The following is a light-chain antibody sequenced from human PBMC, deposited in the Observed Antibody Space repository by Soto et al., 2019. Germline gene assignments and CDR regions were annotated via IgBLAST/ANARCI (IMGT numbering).Light chain of an antibody. Sequence: QMTQSPSSLSASVGDTVTVTCRASQGIRNYLNWFQQKPGKAPKRLISVASTLQSGVPSRFSGSGSGTEFTLTISSLQPEDSATYYCLQHNTYPYAFGQGTKLEIK. CDR2: VAS. V-gene: IGKV1-17*01. CDR1: QGIRNY. CDR3: LQHNTYPYA. J-gene: IGKJ2*01.